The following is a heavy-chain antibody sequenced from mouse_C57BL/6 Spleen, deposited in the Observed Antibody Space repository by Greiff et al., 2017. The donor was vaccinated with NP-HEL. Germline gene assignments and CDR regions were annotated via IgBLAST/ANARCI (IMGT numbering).Heavy chain of an antibody. J-gene: IGHJ3*01. D-gene: IGHD2-5*01. V-gene: IGHV1-69*01. CDR2: IDPSDSYT. CDR3: ARLYYSNPAWFAY. CDR1: GYTFTSYW. Sequence: QLQQPGAELVMPGASVKLSCKASGYTFTSYWMHWVKQRPGQGLEWIGEIDPSDSYTNYNQKFKGKSTLTVDKSSSTAYMQLSSLTSEDSAVYYCARLYYSNPAWFAYWGQGTLVTVSA.